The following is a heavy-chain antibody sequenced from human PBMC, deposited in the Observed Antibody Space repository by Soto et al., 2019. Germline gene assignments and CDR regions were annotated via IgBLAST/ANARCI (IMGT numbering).Heavy chain of an antibody. V-gene: IGHV1-69*13. J-gene: IGHJ6*02. CDR1: GGTFSSYA. D-gene: IGHD5-12*01. CDR2: IIPIFGTA. Sequence: SVKVSCKASGGTFSSYAISWVRQAPGQGLEWKGGIIPIFGTANYAQKFQGRVTITADESTSTAYMELSSLRSEDTAVYYCARGRKRDGYNPLRYYYYGMDVWGQGTTVTVSS. CDR3: ARGRKRDGYNPLRYYYYGMDV.